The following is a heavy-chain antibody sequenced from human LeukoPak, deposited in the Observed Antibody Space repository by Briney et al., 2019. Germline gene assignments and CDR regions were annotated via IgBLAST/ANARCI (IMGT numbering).Heavy chain of an antibody. D-gene: IGHD3-22*01. CDR2: IIPIFGTA. CDR3: ASLDSSGIQEFDY. J-gene: IGHJ4*02. CDR1: GGTFSSYA. V-gene: IGHV1-69*13. Sequence: ASVKVSCKASGGTFSSYAISWVRQAPGQGLEWMGGIIPIFGTANYAQKFQGRVTITADESTSTAYMELSSLRSEDTAVYYCASLDSSGIQEFDYWGQGTLVTVSS.